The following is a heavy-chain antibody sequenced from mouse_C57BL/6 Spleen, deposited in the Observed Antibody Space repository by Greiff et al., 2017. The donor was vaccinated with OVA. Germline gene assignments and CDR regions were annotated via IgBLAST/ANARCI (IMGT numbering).Heavy chain of an antibody. D-gene: IGHD3-3*01. CDR1: GYTFTSYW. V-gene: IGHV1-50*01. J-gene: IGHJ2*01. Sequence: QVQLKQPGAELVKPGASVKLSCKASGYTFTSYWMQWVKQRPGQGLEWIGEIDPSDSYTNYNQKFKGKATLTVDTSSSTAYMQLSSLTSEDSAVYYCARERDPYYFDYWGQGTTLTVSS. CDR2: IDPSDSYT. CDR3: ARERDPYYFDY.